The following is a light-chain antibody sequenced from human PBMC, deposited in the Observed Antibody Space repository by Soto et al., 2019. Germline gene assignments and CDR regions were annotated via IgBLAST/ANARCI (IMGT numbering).Light chain of an antibody. Sequence: QSVLTQPPSVSAAPGQKVTISCSGSSSKIGNNFVSWYQQLPGTAPKLLIYENNKRPSGIPDRFSGSKSGTSATLGITRLQTGDEADYYCGTWDTSLNAYVFGTGTKVTVL. V-gene: IGLV1-51*02. CDR3: GTWDTSLNAYV. J-gene: IGLJ1*01. CDR1: SSKIGNNF. CDR2: ENN.